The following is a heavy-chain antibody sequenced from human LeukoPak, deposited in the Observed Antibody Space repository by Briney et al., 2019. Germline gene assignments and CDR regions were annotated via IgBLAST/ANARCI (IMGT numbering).Heavy chain of an antibody. V-gene: IGHV3-23*01. Sequence: GGSLRLSCAASGFTFSSYGMHWVRQAPGKGLEWVSAISGNGRVTYYTDSVKGRFTISRDNSKNTLYLQMNSLRAEDTAIYYCARAAAVCSSTSCYGHYWGQGTLVTVSS. CDR1: GFTFSSYG. D-gene: IGHD2-2*01. J-gene: IGHJ4*02. CDR2: ISGNGRVT. CDR3: ARAAAVCSSTSCYGHY.